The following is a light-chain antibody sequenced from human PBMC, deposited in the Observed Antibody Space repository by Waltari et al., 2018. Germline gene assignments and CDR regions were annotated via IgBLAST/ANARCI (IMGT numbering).Light chain of an antibody. V-gene: IGKV3-20*01. CDR3: QQYGTSPFT. J-gene: IGKJ3*01. Sequence: PGERATLSCRASQSVSSSYLAWYQQRPGQAPRLLIYDASIRATGIPDKFSSSGSGTDFTLTISRLEPEDFAVYYCQQYGTSPFTFGPGTKVDIK. CDR2: DAS. CDR1: QSVSSSY.